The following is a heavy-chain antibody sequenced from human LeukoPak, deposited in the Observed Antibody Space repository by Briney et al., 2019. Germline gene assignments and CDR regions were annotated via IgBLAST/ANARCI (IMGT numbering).Heavy chain of an antibody. CDR1: GGSISSSSHY. Sequence: SETLSLTCTVSGGSISSSSHYWGWIRQPPGKGLEWIGSLYYSGSTYYNPSLKSRVTISVDTSKNRFSLKLSSVTAADTAVYYCARVSDSGGYYRPLDAFDIWGQGTMVTASS. CDR3: ARVSDSGGYYRPLDAFDI. CDR2: LYYSGST. D-gene: IGHD3-22*01. J-gene: IGHJ3*02. V-gene: IGHV4-39*07.